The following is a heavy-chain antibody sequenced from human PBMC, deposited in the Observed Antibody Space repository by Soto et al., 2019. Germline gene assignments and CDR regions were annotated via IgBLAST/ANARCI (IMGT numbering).Heavy chain of an antibody. CDR3: AHRVLRTVFGLVTTPAIYFDF. CDR1: GFSLPTSGVG. D-gene: IGHD3-3*01. J-gene: IGHJ4*02. CDR2: IYWDDDK. V-gene: IGHV2-5*02. Sequence: QITLNESGPTQVKPRQTLTLTCTFSGFSLPTSGVGVGWIRQSPGKPSEWLALIYWDDDKRYRPSLKSRLTITKDTAKNQVVPTMADLNPADTATYYCAHRVLRTVFGLVTTPAIYFDFCGQGTPVAVSS.